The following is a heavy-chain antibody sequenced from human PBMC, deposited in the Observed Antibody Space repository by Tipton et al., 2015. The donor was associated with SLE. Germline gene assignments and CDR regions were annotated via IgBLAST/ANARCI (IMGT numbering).Heavy chain of an antibody. CDR1: GGSISSSSYY. D-gene: IGHD3-10*01. CDR3: ARDPAGGSPGD. CDR2: IYTSGST. J-gene: IGHJ4*02. V-gene: IGHV4-39*07. Sequence: TLSLTCTVSGGSISSSSYYWGWIRQPPGKGLEWIGYIYTSGSTNYNPSLKSRVTISVDTSKNQFSLKLSSVTAADTAVYYCARDPAGGSPGDWGQGTLVTVSS.